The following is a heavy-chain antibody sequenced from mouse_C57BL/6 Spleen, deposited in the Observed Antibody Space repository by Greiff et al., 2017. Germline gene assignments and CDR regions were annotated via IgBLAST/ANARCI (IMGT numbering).Heavy chain of an antibody. J-gene: IGHJ3*01. CDR3: ARGDYYGSSPQFAY. CDR1: GYTFTTYP. D-gene: IGHD1-1*01. CDR2: FHPYNDDT. V-gene: IGHV1-47*01. Sequence: QVHVKQSGAELVKPGASVKMSCKASGYTFTTYPIEWMKQNHGKSLEWIGNFHPYNDDTKYNEKFKGKATLTVEKSSSTVYLELSRLTSDDSAVYYCARGDYYGSSPQFAYWGQGTLVTVSA.